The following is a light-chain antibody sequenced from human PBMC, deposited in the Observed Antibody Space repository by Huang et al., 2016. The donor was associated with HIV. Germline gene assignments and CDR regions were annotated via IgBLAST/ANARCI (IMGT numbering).Light chain of an antibody. J-gene: IGKJ2*02. CDR1: QSLLHSDGKTY. V-gene: IGKV2-29*02. Sequence: IVMTQTPLSLSVTPGQPDTISCKSNQSLLHSDGKTYLYGYLQRPGQSTQLLIYDVSSRFYGVPDRFRGSGSATDFTLKISRVEAGDVGIYYCMQSTHLRTFGQGTKLEIK. CDR3: MQSTHLRT. CDR2: DVS.